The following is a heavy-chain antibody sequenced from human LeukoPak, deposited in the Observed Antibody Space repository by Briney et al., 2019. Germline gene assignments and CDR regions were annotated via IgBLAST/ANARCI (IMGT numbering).Heavy chain of an antibody. CDR1: GFTFSNYW. J-gene: IGHJ4*02. CDR3: ARGYGDPLPN. CDR2: INSGGSST. Sequence: GGSLRLSCAASGFTFSNYWMHWVSQAPGKWLVWVSRINSGGSSTSYADSVKGRLTISRDNAKNTLYLQMNSLRAEDTAVYYCARGYGDPLPNWGQGTLVTVSS. V-gene: IGHV3-74*01. D-gene: IGHD4-17*01.